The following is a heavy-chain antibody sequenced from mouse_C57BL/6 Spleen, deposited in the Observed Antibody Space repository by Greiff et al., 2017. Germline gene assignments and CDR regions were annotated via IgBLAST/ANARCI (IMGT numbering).Heavy chain of an antibody. V-gene: IGHV1-50*01. CDR2: IDPSDSYT. J-gene: IGHJ1*03. Sequence: QVQLQQPGAELVKPGASVKLSCKASGYTFTSYWMQWVNQRPGQGLEWIGEIDPSDSYTNYNQKFKGKATLTVDTSSSTAYLQRSSLTSEDSAVYYCAVVADWYFDVWGTGTTVTVAS. CDR1: GYTFTSYW. D-gene: IGHD1-1*01. CDR3: AVVADWYFDV.